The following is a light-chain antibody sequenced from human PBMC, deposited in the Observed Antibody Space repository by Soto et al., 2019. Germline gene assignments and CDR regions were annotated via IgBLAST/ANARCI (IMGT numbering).Light chain of an antibody. V-gene: IGKV1-6*01. CDR1: QDISDD. J-gene: IGKJ1*01. CDR3: LQNHNYPRT. CDR2: GAS. Sequence: AIQMTQSPSSLSASVGDRVTITCRASQDISDDVGWYQQTPGKAPKLLISGASRLQSGVTSRFSGSGSGAQFTLTITSLRPEDSAIYYCLQNHNYPRTFGQGTKVEI.